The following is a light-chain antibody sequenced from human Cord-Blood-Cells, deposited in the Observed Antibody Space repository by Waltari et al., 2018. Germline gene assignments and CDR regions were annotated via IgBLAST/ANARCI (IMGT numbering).Light chain of an antibody. CDR2: AAS. V-gene: IGKV1-39*01. CDR3: QQSYSTPRT. Sequence: DIQMTQSPSSLSASVGDRVTITCQASQSISSYLNWYQQKPVKAPKLLIYAASSLQSGVPSRFSGSGSGTDFTLTISSLQPEDFATYYCQQSYSTPRTFGQGTKVEIK. J-gene: IGKJ1*01. CDR1: QSISSY.